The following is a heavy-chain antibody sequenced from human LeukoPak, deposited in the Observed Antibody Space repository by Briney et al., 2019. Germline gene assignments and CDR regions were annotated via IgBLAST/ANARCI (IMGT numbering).Heavy chain of an antibody. CDR1: GFTFNGYS. D-gene: IGHD4-17*01. V-gene: IGHV3-21*01. J-gene: IGHJ4*02. Sequence: GGSLRLSCTASGFTFNGYSMNWVRQAPGKGLEWVSSISTSSSYIYYADSVKGRFTISRNNPKNSLYLQMNSLGAEDTAVCYCARNRGDPSYFDYWGQGTLVTVSS. CDR3: ARNRGDPSYFDY. CDR2: ISTSSSYI.